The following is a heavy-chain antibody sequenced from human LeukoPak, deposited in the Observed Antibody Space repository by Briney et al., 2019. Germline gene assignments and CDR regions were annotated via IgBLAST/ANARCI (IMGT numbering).Heavy chain of an antibody. D-gene: IGHD2-15*01. J-gene: IGHJ1*01. CDR2: ISSSGSTI. CDR1: GGSFSGYY. CDR3: AMKSCSGGSCYSELEYFQH. V-gene: IGHV3-11*01. Sequence: LSLTCAVYGGSFSGYYMSWIRRAPGKGLEWVSYISSSGSTIYYADSVKGRFTISRDNAKNSLYLQMNSLRAEDTAVYYCAMKSCSGGSCYSELEYFQHWGQGTLVTVSS.